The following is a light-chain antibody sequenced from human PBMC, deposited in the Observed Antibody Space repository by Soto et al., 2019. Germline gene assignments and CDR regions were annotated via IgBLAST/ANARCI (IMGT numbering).Light chain of an antibody. CDR1: QDISSN. CDR2: GAS. Sequence: EIVMTQSPATLSLSPGERAILSCRASQDISSNLAWYQQIPGRAPRLLIYGASARATAIPARFSGSGSGSEFTLTINSLQSEDFALYYCQQYNNWPRTFGQGTKVEIK. J-gene: IGKJ1*01. V-gene: IGKV3-15*01. CDR3: QQYNNWPRT.